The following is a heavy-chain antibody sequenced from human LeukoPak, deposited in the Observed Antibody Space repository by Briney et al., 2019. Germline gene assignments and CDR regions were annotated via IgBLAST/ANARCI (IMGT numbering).Heavy chain of an antibody. V-gene: IGHV4-39*07. D-gene: IGHD3-22*01. Sequence: SETLSLTCTVSGGSINSSSYYWGWIRQPPGKGLEWIGSFYYSGSTNYNPSLKSRVTISVDTSKNQFSLKLSSVTAADTAVYYCARAYYYDSKWDYWGQGTLVTVSS. J-gene: IGHJ4*02. CDR3: ARAYYYDSKWDY. CDR1: GGSINSSSYY. CDR2: FYYSGST.